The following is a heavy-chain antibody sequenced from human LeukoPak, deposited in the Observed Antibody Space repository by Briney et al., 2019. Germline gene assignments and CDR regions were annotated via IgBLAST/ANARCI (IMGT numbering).Heavy chain of an antibody. J-gene: IGHJ6*03. CDR1: GGSISSYY. CDR3: ARLVGASPYYYYYMDV. CDR2: IYTSGST. D-gene: IGHD1-26*01. Sequence: SETLSLTCTVSGGSISSYYWSWIRQPAGKGLEWIGRIYTSGSTNYNPSLKSRVTMSVDTSKNQFSLKLSSVTAADTAVYYRARLVGASPYYYYYMDVWGKGTTVTVSS. V-gene: IGHV4-4*07.